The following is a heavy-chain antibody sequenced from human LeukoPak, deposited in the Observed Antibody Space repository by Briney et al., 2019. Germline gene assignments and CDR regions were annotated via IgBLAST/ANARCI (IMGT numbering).Heavy chain of an antibody. V-gene: IGHV3-21*04. Sequence: GGSPTLSCAASAFSLNAYNMNWVSQAPGKGLEWVSSISYTGTYIYYADSVKGRFTISRDNAQNSLYLQMNSLRAEDTAIYYCVRDRGTYRPIDYWGQGTLVTVSS. CDR2: ISYTGTYI. CDR3: VRDRGTYRPIDY. J-gene: IGHJ4*02. D-gene: IGHD1-26*01. CDR1: AFSLNAYN.